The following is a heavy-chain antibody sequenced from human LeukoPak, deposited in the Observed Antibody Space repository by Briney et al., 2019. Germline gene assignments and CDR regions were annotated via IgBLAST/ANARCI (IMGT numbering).Heavy chain of an antibody. CDR2: INPNSGGT. D-gene: IGHD2-2*01. Sequence: GASVKASCKASGYTFTGYYMHWVRQAPGQGLEWMGRINPNSGGTNYAQKFQGRVTMTRDTSISTAYMELSRLRSDDTAVYYCARARCSSTSCYFNWFDPWGQGTLVTVSS. CDR1: GYTFTGYY. CDR3: ARARCSSTSCYFNWFDP. V-gene: IGHV1-2*06. J-gene: IGHJ5*02.